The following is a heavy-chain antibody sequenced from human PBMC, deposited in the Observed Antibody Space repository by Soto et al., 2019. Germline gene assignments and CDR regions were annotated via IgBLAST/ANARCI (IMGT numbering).Heavy chain of an antibody. CDR1: GFTFSSYA. V-gene: IGHV3-23*01. D-gene: IGHD5-18*01. J-gene: IGHJ4*02. Sequence: GGSLRLSCAASGFTFSSYAMSWVRQAPGKGLEWVSAISGSGGSTYYADSVKGRFTISRDNSKNTLYLQMNSLRAEDTAVYYCAKDPTAMVGVYVRVFWGQGTLVTVSS. CDR3: AKDPTAMVGVYVRVF. CDR2: ISGSGGST.